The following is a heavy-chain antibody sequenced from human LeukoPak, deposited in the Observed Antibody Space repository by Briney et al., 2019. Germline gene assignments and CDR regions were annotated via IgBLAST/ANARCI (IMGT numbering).Heavy chain of an antibody. Sequence: ASVKVSCKTSGFTFTGYYIHWVRQPPGQGLEWMGWINLNSGGTSYAQTFQGRVTMTRDTSITTAYVELGRLASDDTAVYYCARDQATVTTPYFDYWGQGTLVTVPS. V-gene: IGHV1-2*02. CDR2: INLNSGGT. CDR1: GFTFTGYY. D-gene: IGHD4-17*01. J-gene: IGHJ4*02. CDR3: ARDQATVTTPYFDY.